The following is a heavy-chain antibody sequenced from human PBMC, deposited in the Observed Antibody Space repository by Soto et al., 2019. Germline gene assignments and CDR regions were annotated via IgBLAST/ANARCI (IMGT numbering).Heavy chain of an antibody. CDR2: IIPIFGTA. Sequence: QVQLVQSGAEVKKPGSSVEVSCKASGGTFSSYAISWVRQAPGQGLEWMGGIIPIFGTANYAQKFQGRVTITADESTSTAYMELSSLRCEDTAVYYCARDPYSSGWYKDWYFDLWGRGTLVTVSS. D-gene: IGHD6-19*01. J-gene: IGHJ2*01. V-gene: IGHV1-69*12. CDR1: GGTFSSYA. CDR3: ARDPYSSGWYKDWYFDL.